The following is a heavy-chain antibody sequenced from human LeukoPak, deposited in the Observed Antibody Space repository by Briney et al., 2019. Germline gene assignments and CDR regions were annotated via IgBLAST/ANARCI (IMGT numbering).Heavy chain of an antibody. Sequence: GGSLRLSCAASGFTFSSYGIHWVRQAPGKGLEWVAFIRYDGSNKYYADSVKGRFTISRDNSKNTLYLQMNSLRAEDTAVYYCASGGHIVVVTAIRLFDYWGQGTLVTVSS. D-gene: IGHD2-21*02. CDR3: ASGGHIVVVTAIRLFDY. V-gene: IGHV3-30*02. J-gene: IGHJ4*02. CDR2: IRYDGSNK. CDR1: GFTFSSYG.